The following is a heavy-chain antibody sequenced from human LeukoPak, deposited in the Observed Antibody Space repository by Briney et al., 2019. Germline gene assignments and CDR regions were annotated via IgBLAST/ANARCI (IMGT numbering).Heavy chain of an antibody. D-gene: IGHD2-2*01. CDR3: ARADCSGSTCYLRRSWFDP. V-gene: IGHV3-21*01. CDR2: ISTSSRYI. CDR1: GFTFSSFD. J-gene: IGHJ5*02. Sequence: GGSLRLSCAASGFTFSSFDMNWVRQAPGRGLEWVSSISTSSRYIYYRDSVKGRFTISRDDAKNSLYLQMNSLRVEDAAVYYCARADCSGSTCYLRRSWFDPWGQGTLVTVSS.